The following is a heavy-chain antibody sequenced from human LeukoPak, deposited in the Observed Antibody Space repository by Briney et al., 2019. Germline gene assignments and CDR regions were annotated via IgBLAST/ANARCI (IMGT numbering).Heavy chain of an antibody. J-gene: IGHJ5*02. Sequence: GGSLRLSCAASGFTFSSYWMSWVHQAPGKGLEWVANIKQDGSEKYYVDSVKGRFTISRDNAKNSLYLQMNSLRAEDTAVYYCARDDCSSISCYHNWFDPWGREPWSPSPQ. CDR3: ARDDCSSISCYHNWFDP. CDR2: IKQDGSEK. D-gene: IGHD2-2*01. V-gene: IGHV3-7*01. CDR1: GFTFSSYW.